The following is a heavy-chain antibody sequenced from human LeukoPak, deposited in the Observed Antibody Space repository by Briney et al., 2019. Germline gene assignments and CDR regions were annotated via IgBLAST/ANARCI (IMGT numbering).Heavy chain of an antibody. CDR1: GYSIAHGFF. CDR3: ARVEVPRDINDWYFDP. V-gene: IGHV4-38-2*02. Sequence: NPSETLSLTCTVSGYSIAHGFFWAWIRQPPGGGLEWIGSLYHSGTTYYNTSLKSRISTSVDTSKNQFSLKLRLVTAADTAVYYCARVEVPRDINDWYFDPWGRGTLVTVSS. J-gene: IGHJ2*01. D-gene: IGHD2-15*01. CDR2: LYHSGTT.